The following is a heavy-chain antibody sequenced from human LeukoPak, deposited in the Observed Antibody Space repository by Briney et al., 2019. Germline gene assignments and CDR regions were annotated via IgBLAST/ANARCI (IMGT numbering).Heavy chain of an antibody. Sequence: SETLSLTCAVSGYSISSGYYWGWIRPPPGKGLEWIGSIYHSGSTYYNPSLKSRVTISVDTSKNQFSLKLSSVTAADTAVYYCARILGNYFDYWGQGTLVTVSS. V-gene: IGHV4-38-2*01. CDR2: IYHSGST. J-gene: IGHJ4*02. CDR3: ARILGNYFDY. CDR1: GYSISSGYY. D-gene: IGHD2-15*01.